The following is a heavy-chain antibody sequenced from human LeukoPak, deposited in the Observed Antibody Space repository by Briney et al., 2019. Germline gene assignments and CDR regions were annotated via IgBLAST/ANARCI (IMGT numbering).Heavy chain of an antibody. Sequence: GASVKVSCKASGGTFSSYAISWVRQAPGQGLEWMGRIIPILGIANYAQKFQGRVTMTRDTSISTAYMELSRLRSDDTAVYYCARLGQGGRSHDYWGQGTLVTVSS. J-gene: IGHJ4*02. CDR3: ARLGQGGRSHDY. CDR2: IIPILGIA. V-gene: IGHV1-69*04. CDR1: GGTFSSYA. D-gene: IGHD3-16*01.